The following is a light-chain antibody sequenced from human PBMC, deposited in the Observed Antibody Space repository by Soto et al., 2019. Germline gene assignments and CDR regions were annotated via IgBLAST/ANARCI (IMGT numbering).Light chain of an antibody. CDR1: SSDVGGYNY. J-gene: IGLJ1*01. V-gene: IGLV2-14*01. CDR2: EVS. CDR3: SSYTSSITLV. Sequence: QSVLTQPASVSGSPGQSITISCTGTSSDVGGYNYVSWYQQHPGKAPKLMIYEVSNRPSGVSNRFSGSKSGNTASLTISGLQAEDEADYYCSSYTSSITLVFGTATKVTV.